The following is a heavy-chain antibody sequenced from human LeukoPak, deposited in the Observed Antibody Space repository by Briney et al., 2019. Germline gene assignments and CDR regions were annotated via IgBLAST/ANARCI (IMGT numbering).Heavy chain of an antibody. D-gene: IGHD3-9*01. CDR1: GFTFSSYA. Sequence: QTGGSLRLSCAASGFTFSSYAMSWVRQAPGKGLEWVAVISYDGSNKYYADSVKGRFTISRDNSKNTLYLQMNSLRAEDTAVYYCARDPSLRYFDWLLPYWGQGTLVTVSS. J-gene: IGHJ4*02. CDR3: ARDPSLRYFDWLLPY. CDR2: ISYDGSNK. V-gene: IGHV3-30*04.